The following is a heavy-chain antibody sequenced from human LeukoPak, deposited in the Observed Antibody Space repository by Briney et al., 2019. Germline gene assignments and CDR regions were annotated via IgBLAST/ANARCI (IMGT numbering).Heavy chain of an antibody. CDR2: ISSSSSYI. CDR1: GFTFSSYS. CDR3: ARITYYYDSSGYLDC. Sequence: GGSLRLSCAASGFTFSSYSMNWVRQAPGKGLEWVSSISSSSSYIYYADSVKGRFTISRDNAKNSLYLQMNSLRAEDTAVYYCARITYYYDSSGYLDCWGQGTLVTVSS. J-gene: IGHJ4*02. D-gene: IGHD3-22*01. V-gene: IGHV3-21*01.